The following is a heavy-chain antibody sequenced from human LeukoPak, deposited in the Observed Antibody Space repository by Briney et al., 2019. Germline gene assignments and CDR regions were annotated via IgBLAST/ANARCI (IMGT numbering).Heavy chain of an antibody. Sequence: ASVKVSCKASGYTFTGYYMHWVRQAPGQGLEWMGWINPNSGGTNYAQKFQGRVTMTRDTSISTAYMELSRLRSDDTAVYYCARVVVVPAAPIGNWFDPWGQGTLVTVSS. CDR2: INPNSGGT. V-gene: IGHV1-2*02. J-gene: IGHJ5*02. CDR3: ARVVVVPAAPIGNWFDP. CDR1: GYTFTGYY. D-gene: IGHD2-2*01.